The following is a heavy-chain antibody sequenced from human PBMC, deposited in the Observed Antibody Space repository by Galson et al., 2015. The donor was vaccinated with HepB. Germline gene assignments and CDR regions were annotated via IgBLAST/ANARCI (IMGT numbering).Heavy chain of an antibody. Sequence: CAISGDSVSSNSAVWNWIRQSLSRGLEWLGRTYYRSKWYKDYALFVKSRITINADTSRNQISLQLNSMTPEDTAVYYCAYGVDVWGQGTTVTVSS. CDR1: GDSVSSNSAV. CDR2: TYYRSKWYK. V-gene: IGHV6-1*01. CDR3: AYGVDV. J-gene: IGHJ6*02.